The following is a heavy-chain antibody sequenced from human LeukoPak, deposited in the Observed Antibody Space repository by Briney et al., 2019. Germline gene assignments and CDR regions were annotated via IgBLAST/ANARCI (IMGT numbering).Heavy chain of an antibody. V-gene: IGHV1-18*01. J-gene: IGHJ4*02. Sequence: ASVKVSCKASGYTFTSYGISWVRQAPGQGLEWMGWISAYNGNTNYAQKLQGRVTMTTDTSTSTAYMELRSLRSDDTAVYYCAREGYCNSTSCNKPFDCWGRGTLVTVSS. CDR1: GYTFTSYG. D-gene: IGHD2-2*01. CDR3: AREGYCNSTSCNKPFDC. CDR2: ISAYNGNT.